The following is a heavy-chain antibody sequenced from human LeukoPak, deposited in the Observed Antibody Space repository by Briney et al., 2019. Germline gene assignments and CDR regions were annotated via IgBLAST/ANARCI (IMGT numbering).Heavy chain of an antibody. V-gene: IGHV3-30*04. CDR1: GFTFSSYA. CDR3: ATAAALRGGWFDS. J-gene: IGHJ5*01. CDR2: ISYDGSIQ. D-gene: IGHD3-16*01. Sequence: GGSLRLSCAASGFTFSSYAMHWVRQAPGKGLEWVAVISYDGSIQYYAASVKGRFTISSDNSKNTLFLQMNSLRAEDTAVYYCATAAALRGGWFDSWAQGPVVTVSS.